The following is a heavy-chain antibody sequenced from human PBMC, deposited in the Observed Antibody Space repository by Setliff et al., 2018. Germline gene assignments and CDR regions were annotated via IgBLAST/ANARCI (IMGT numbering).Heavy chain of an antibody. CDR1: GGSISISGYY. J-gene: IGHJ3*01. D-gene: IGHD6-13*01. Sequence: PSETLSLTCTVSGGSISISGYYWGWIRQPPGKGLEWIGSTFYSGSTYYNPSLKSRVSISVDTSKNQFSLRLRSVTAADRALYYCARSQYGNSWYSRPSDVWGRGTMVTVSS. V-gene: IGHV4-39*01. CDR2: TFYSGST. CDR3: ARSQYGNSWYSRPSDV.